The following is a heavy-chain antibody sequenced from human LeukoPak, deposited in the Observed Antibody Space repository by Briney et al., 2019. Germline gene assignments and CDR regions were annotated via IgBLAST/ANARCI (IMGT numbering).Heavy chain of an antibody. CDR1: GFTFSVFW. CDR3: ARDMWGTFDY. CDR2: ISPDGSTT. D-gene: IGHD7-27*01. J-gene: IGHJ4*02. Sequence: PAGSLRLSCAASGFTFSVFWMHWVRQAPGTGPVWVSRISPDGSTTSYADSVKGRFTISRDNAKNTLYLQISSLRAEDTAVYYCARDMWGTFDYWGQGTLVTVSS. V-gene: IGHV3-74*01.